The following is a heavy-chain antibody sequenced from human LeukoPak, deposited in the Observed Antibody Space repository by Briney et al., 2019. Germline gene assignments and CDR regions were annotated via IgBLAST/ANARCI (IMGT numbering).Heavy chain of an antibody. V-gene: IGHV3-53*01. D-gene: IGHD4-11*01. Sequence: GGSLRLSCAASGFTFSSYWMHWVRQAPGKGLEWVSVIYSGGNTYYVDSVKGRFTISRDNSKNTLYLQMNSLRAEDTAVYYCARGLQIRSPHPSEQNYFDYWGQGTLVTVSS. CDR2: IYSGGNT. CDR3: ARGLQIRSPHPSEQNYFDY. CDR1: GFTFSSYW. J-gene: IGHJ4*02.